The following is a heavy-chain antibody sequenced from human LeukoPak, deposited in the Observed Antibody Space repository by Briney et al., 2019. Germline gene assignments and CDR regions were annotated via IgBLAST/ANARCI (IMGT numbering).Heavy chain of an antibody. Sequence: GGSLRLSCAASGFTFSGNYMTWVRQAPGKGLEWVSIIYSGGSTYYADSVKGRFTISRDNSKNTVYLQMNSLRAEDTAAYYCASRSVAGTKTPFDYWGQGTLVTVSS. CDR3: ASRSVAGTKTPFDY. J-gene: IGHJ4*02. D-gene: IGHD6-19*01. CDR2: IYSGGST. V-gene: IGHV3-53*01. CDR1: GFTFSGNY.